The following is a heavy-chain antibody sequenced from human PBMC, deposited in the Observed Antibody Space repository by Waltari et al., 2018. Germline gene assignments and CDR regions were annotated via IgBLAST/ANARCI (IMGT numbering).Heavy chain of an antibody. Sequence: QVQLVQSGAEVKKPGSSVKVSCKASGGSFSTYAITWVRQAPGQGLEWMGGIISMFETANYAQKFQERGTITTDGSMTTAYMELSSLTSEDTAVYYCARGGLYGQQLLESAFEIWGQGTKVTVAS. D-gene: IGHD6-13*01. CDR3: ARGGLYGQQLLESAFEI. CDR1: GGSFSTYA. CDR2: IISMFETA. J-gene: IGHJ3*02. V-gene: IGHV1-69*05.